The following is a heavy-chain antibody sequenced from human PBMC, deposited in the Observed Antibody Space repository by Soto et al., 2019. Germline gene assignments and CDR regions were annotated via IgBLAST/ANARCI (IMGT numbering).Heavy chain of an antibody. CDR1: GYTFTSYG. Sequence: QVQLVQSGAEVKKPGASVKVSCKASGYTFTSYGISWVRQAPGQGLEWLGWISAYNGNTNYAQKLQGRVTMTTDTSTSTAYMELRRLRSDDTAVYDCARDRFDSSGYYYAFVYYWGQGTLVTVSS. CDR2: ISAYNGNT. CDR3: ARDRFDSSGYYYAFVYY. V-gene: IGHV1-18*04. D-gene: IGHD3-22*01. J-gene: IGHJ4*02.